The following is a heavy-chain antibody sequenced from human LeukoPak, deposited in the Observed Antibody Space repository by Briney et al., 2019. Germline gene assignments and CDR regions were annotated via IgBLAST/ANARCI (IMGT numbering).Heavy chain of an antibody. J-gene: IGHJ4*02. CDR1: GFTFSSYS. D-gene: IGHD4-17*01. CDR2: ISSSSSYI. V-gene: IGHV3-21*01. Sequence: GGSLRLSCAASGFTFSSYSMNWVRQAPGKGREWVSSISSSSSYIYYADSVKGRFTISRDNSKNSLYLQMNSLRTEDTAVYYCARDTVTTGAYWGQGTLVTVSS. CDR3: ARDTVTTGAY.